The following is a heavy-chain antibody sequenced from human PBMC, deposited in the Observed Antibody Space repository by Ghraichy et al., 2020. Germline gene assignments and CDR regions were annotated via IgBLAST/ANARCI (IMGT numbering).Heavy chain of an antibody. CDR1: GGTFSSYA. Sequence: SVKVSCKASGGTFSSYAISWVRQAPGQGLEWMGGIIPIFGTANYAQKFQGRVTITTDESTSTAYMELSSLRSEDTAVYYCARERQDIVATSREYYYYYGMDVWGQGTTVTVSS. D-gene: IGHD5-12*01. CDR2: IIPIFGTA. CDR3: ARERQDIVATSREYYYYYGMDV. J-gene: IGHJ6*02. V-gene: IGHV1-69*05.